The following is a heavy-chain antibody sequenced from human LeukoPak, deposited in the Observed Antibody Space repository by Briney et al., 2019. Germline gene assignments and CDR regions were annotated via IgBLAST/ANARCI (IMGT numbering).Heavy chain of an antibody. J-gene: IGHJ4*02. CDR1: GFTFSSYS. V-gene: IGHV3-66*01. CDR3: ARGGSSWSWSYFDY. D-gene: IGHD6-13*01. Sequence: GGSLRLSCAASGFTFSSYSMNWVRQAPGKGLEWVSVIYSGGSTYYADSVKGRFTISRDNSKNTLYLQMNSLRAEDTAVYYCARGGSSWSWSYFDYWGQGTLVTVSS. CDR2: IYSGGST.